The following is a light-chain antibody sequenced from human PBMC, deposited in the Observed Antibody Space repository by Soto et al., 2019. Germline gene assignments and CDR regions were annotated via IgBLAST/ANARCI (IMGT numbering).Light chain of an antibody. V-gene: IGKV1-5*03. Sequence: DIQMTQSPSTLSGSVGDRVTITCRASQTISSWLAWYQQKPGKAPKLLIYKASTLKSGVPSRFSGSGSGTEFTLTISSLQPDDFATYYCQHYNSYSEAFGQGNKLELQ. J-gene: IGKJ1*01. CDR2: KAS. CDR1: QTISSW. CDR3: QHYNSYSEA.